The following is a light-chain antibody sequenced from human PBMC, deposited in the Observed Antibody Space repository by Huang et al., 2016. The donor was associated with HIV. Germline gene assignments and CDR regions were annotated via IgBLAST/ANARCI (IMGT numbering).Light chain of an antibody. J-gene: IGKJ2*01. CDR2: KAS. Sequence: DIQMTQSPSTLSASVGDRVTITCRASQSVTSWLAWYQQKPGKAPKLLIYKASSLESGVPSRFSGSGSGTEFTLTISSLQSDDVAVYYCQQYHSFPDTFGQGTKLEIK. V-gene: IGKV1-5*03. CDR1: QSVTSW. CDR3: QQYHSFPDT.